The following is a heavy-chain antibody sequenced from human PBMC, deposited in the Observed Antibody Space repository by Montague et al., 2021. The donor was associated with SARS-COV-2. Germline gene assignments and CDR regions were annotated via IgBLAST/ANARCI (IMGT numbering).Heavy chain of an antibody. J-gene: IGHJ4*02. CDR2: IVPDGSHT. Sequence: SLRLSCAASGFTFSSYWMGWVRQAPGKGLEWVANIVPDGSHTLYVGPGKGRFTISRDNAKNSLYLQMNNLRAEDTAVYYCAKHGPYTFDYWGQGTLVTVSS. CDR3: AKHGPYTFDY. CDR1: GFTFSSYW. D-gene: IGHD2-2*02. V-gene: IGHV3-7*01.